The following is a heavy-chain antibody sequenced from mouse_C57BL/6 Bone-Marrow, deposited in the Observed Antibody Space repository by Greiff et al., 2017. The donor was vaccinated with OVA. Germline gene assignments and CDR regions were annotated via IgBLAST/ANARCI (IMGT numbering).Heavy chain of an antibody. D-gene: IGHD1-1*01. CDR1: GYTFTNYW. Sequence: QVQLQQSGAELVRPGTSVKMSCKASGYTFTNYWIGWAKQRPGHGLEWIGDIYPGGGYTNYNEKFKGKATLTADKSSSTAYMQFSSLTSEESAIYYCARSGYGRSFAMDYWGQGTSVTVSS. J-gene: IGHJ4*01. CDR2: IYPGGGYT. V-gene: IGHV1-63*01. CDR3: ARSGYGRSFAMDY.